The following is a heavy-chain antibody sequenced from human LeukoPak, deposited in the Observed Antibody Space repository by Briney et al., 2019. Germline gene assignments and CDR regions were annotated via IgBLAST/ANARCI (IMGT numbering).Heavy chain of an antibody. CDR1: LFTFSSYA. D-gene: IGHD3-3*01. CDR2: ISGSGGST. CDR3: AKVMGVFGVPKGAYYFDY. J-gene: IGHJ4*02. Sequence: GGSLRLSCAASLFTFSSYAMSWVRQAPGKGLEWVSAISGSGGSTYYADSVKGRFTISRDNSKNTLYLQMNSLRAEDTAVCYCAKVMGVFGVPKGAYYFDYWGQGTLVTVAS. V-gene: IGHV3-23*01.